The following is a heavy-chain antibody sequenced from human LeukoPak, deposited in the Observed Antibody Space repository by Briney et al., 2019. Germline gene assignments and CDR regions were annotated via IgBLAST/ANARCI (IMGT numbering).Heavy chain of an antibody. J-gene: IGHJ5*02. CDR1: GGSINNYY. V-gene: IGHV4-59*12. CDR2: FYSGGRS. D-gene: IGHD2-21*01. Sequence: SETLSLTCAVSGGSINNYYWSWIRQPPGKGLEWIGYFYSGGRSNFDPSLTSRVTMSVDTSKNQFFLELSSVTAADTAVYFCARYYCIGNYCYSTNWFDTWGQGTLVTVSS. CDR3: ARYYCIGNYCYSTNWFDT.